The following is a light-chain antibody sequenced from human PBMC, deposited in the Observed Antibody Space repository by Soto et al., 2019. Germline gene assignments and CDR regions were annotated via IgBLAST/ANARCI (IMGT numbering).Light chain of an antibody. CDR3: QQHCTSPLT. J-gene: IGKJ4*01. CDR2: GAS. V-gene: IGKV3-20*01. Sequence: EIVLTQSPGTLSLSPGERATLSCRASQSVSSNYLAWYQQKPGQAPRLLIDGASSRATGIPDRFSGSGSGTDFTLTISRLEPEDFAVYYCQQHCTSPLTFGGGNKIQIK. CDR1: QSVSSNY.